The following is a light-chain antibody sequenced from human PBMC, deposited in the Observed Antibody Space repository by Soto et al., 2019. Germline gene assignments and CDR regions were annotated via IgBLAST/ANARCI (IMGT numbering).Light chain of an antibody. Sequence: DVVITQSPLSLAATLGQPASISCRSSQSLLYVNGHTYLNWFHQRPGQSPRRLIYLVSNRDPGVPERFSGSGSGTDFTLRISRVEAEDVGIYYCMQGRHWPFTFGPGTRLDLK. J-gene: IGKJ3*01. CDR1: QSLLYVNGHTY. V-gene: IGKV2-30*01. CDR3: MQGRHWPFT. CDR2: LVS.